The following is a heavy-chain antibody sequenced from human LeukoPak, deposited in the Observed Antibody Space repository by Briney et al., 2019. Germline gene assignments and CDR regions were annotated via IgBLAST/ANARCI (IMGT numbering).Heavy chain of an antibody. Sequence: SETLSLTCTVSGGSISSGGYYWSWIRQHPGRGLEWIGYIYYSGSTYYNPSLKSRVTISVDTPKNQFSLKLSSVTAADTAVYYCARHIKGNYDYVWGSYRHSGFDYWGQGTLVTVSS. CDR1: GGSISSGGYY. CDR2: IYYSGST. CDR3: ARHIKGNYDYVWGSYRHSGFDY. D-gene: IGHD3-16*02. V-gene: IGHV4-31*03. J-gene: IGHJ4*02.